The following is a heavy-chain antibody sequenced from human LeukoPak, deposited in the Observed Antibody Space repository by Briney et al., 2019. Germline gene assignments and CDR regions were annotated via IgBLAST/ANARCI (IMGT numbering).Heavy chain of an antibody. J-gene: IGHJ2*01. CDR3: AKNLLGSAAFSWYFDL. D-gene: IGHD1-26*01. Sequence: PGGSLRLSCAASGFTFSTYAVSWVRQAPGKGLEWVSSITVSGGGSTYVDSVKGRFTISRDNSKNTLYLQMNSLRAEDTAVYYCAKNLLGSAAFSWYFDLWGRGTLVTVSS. CDR1: GFTFSTYA. CDR2: ITVSGGGS. V-gene: IGHV3-23*01.